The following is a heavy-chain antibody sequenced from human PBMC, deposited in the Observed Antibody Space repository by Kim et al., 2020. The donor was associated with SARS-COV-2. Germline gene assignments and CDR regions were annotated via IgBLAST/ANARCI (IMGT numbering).Heavy chain of an antibody. J-gene: IGHJ4*01. CDR1: GGSISSYY. V-gene: IGHV4-59*08. CDR2: IYYSGST. CDR3: ARLHGDYVRGLSYFDY. Sequence: SETLSLTCTVSGGSISSYYWSWIRQPPGKGLEWIGYIYYSGSTNYNPSLKSRVTISVDTSKNQFSLKLSSVTAADTAVYYCARLHGDYVRGLSYFDYLG. D-gene: IGHD4-17*01.